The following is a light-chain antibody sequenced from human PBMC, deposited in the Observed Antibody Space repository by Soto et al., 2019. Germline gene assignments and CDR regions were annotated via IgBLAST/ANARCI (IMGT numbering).Light chain of an antibody. V-gene: IGKV1-9*01. Sequence: DIQLTQSPSSLSASVGDRVTITCRASQVISSYLAWYQQKPGRAPKLLIYAASTLQSGVPSRFSGSGSGTEFTLTITSLQPEDFATYYCQQLNSFPITFGQGTRLEIK. CDR2: AAS. CDR1: QVISSY. CDR3: QQLNSFPIT. J-gene: IGKJ5*01.